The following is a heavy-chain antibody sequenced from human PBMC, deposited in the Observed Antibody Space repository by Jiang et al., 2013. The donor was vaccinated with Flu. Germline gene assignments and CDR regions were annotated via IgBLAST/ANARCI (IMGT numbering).Heavy chain of an antibody. V-gene: IGHV1-46*01. Sequence: SGAEVKDPGASVTISCKTSEATFFNYYMHWVRQAPGQGLEWVGLINPSHGSSSYSQKFQGRVTMYSDRSTTTLYMELDNLRSADTAVFYCARGSTLYNNGDSPSGDWFAPWGQGTLVAVSS. D-gene: IGHD1-14*01. J-gene: IGHJ5*02. CDR1: EATFFNYY. CDR2: INPSHGSS. CDR3: ARGSTLYNNGDSPSGDWFAP.